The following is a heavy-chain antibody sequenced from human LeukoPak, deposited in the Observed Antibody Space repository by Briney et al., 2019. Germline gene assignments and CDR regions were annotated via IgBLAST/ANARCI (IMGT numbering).Heavy chain of an antibody. CDR3: ARIYSSGWYGSYGY. J-gene: IGHJ4*02. V-gene: IGHV3-7*01. CDR1: GFTFSSYL. CDR2: IKQDGSEE. D-gene: IGHD6-19*01. Sequence: PGGSLRLSCAASGFTFSSYLMSWVRQAPGKGLEWVANIKQDGSEEYYVDSVKGRFTISRDNAKNSLYLQMNSLRAEDTAVYYCARIYSSGWYGSYGYWGQGTLVTVSS.